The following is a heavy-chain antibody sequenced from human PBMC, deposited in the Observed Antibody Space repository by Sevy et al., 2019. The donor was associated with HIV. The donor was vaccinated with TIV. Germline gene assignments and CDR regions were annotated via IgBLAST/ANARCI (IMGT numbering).Heavy chain of an antibody. CDR3: ARSSYNKLRFSPLDY. CDR1: GGSISSGGYY. CDR2: IYYSGST. J-gene: IGHJ4*02. Sequence: SETLSLTCTVSGGSISSGGYYWSWIRQHPGKGLEWIGYIYYSGSTNYNPSLKSRVTISVDTSKNQFSLKLSSVTAADTAVYYCARSSYNKLRFSPLDYRGQGTLVTVSS. V-gene: IGHV4-31*03. D-gene: IGHD5-18*01.